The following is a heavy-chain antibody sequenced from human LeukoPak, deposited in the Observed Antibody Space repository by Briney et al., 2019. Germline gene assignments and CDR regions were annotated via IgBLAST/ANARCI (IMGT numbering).Heavy chain of an antibody. CDR2: IYYSGST. J-gene: IGHJ5*02. Sequence: SQTLSLTCTVSGGSISSGGYYWSWIRQHPGKGLEWIGYIYYSGSTYYNPSLKSRVTISVDTSKNQFSLKLSSVTAADTAVYYCAQIRFLEWSLGGWFDPWGQGTLVTVSS. CDR3: AQIRFLEWSLGGWFDP. V-gene: IGHV4-31*03. CDR1: GGSISSGGYY. D-gene: IGHD3-3*01.